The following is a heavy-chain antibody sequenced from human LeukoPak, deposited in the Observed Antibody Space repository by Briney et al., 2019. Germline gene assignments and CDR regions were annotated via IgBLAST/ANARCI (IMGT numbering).Heavy chain of an antibody. CDR3: ARGGGTAVADRKSKFDD. D-gene: IGHD6-19*01. J-gene: IGHJ4*02. Sequence: ASVKVSCKSCGYTFTTYYIHWVRQAPARGLEGMGIVNPRAGSTSYAQKFRGRVTMTRDTDTSTVYMELRSLGSEDTAGYYCARGGGTAVADRKSKFDDWGEGTLVTVSS. CDR2: VNPRAGST. CDR1: GYTFTTYY. V-gene: IGHV1-46*01.